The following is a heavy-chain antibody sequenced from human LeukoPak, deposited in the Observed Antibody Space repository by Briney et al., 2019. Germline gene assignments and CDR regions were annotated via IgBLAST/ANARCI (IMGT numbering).Heavy chain of an antibody. CDR3: ARGGAYCGGDCYSYNPPFDY. D-gene: IGHD2-21*02. Sequence: GASVTVSCKASGYTFTNYGISWVRQAPGQGLEWMGWISGYNGDTNYAQKLQGRVTMTTDTSTSTAYMELSRLRSDDTAVYYCARGGAYCGGDCYSYNPPFDYWGQGTLVTVSS. J-gene: IGHJ4*02. CDR2: ISGYNGDT. CDR1: GYTFTNYG. V-gene: IGHV1-18*01.